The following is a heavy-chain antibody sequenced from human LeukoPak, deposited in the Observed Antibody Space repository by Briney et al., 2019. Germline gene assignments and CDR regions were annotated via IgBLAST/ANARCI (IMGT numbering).Heavy chain of an antibody. J-gene: IGHJ4*02. CDR2: INPSGGST. CDR1: GGTFISYA. CDR3: ARDYGYYFDY. Sequence: ASVKVSCKASGGTFISYAISWVRQAPGQGLEWMGIINPSGGSTSYAQKFQGRVTMTRDTSTSTVYMELSSLRSEDTAVYYCARDYGYYFDYWGQGTLVTVSS. V-gene: IGHV1-46*01. D-gene: IGHD3-10*01.